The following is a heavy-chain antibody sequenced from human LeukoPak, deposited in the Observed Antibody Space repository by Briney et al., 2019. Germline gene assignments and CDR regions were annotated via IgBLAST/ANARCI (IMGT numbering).Heavy chain of an antibody. CDR3: ARMVRAKRAWFDP. CDR2: IYYSGST. V-gene: IGHV4-59*01. J-gene: IGHJ5*02. Sequence: SETLTLTCTASGVTISSYYRSWIRQPPGKGLEWIWYIYYSGSTNYNPSLKSRVTISVDTSKNQLSLKLSSVTAADTAVYYCARMVRAKRAWFDPWGQGTLVTVSS. CDR1: GVTISSYY. D-gene: IGHD3-10*01.